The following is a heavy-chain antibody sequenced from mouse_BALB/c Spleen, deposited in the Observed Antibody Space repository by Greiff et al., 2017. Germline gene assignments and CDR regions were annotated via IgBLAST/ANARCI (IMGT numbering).Heavy chain of an antibody. V-gene: IGHV5-12-1*01. Sequence: EVMLVESGGGLVKPGGSLKLSCAASGFAFSSYDMSWVRQTPEKRLEWVAYISSGGGSTYYPDTVKGRFTISRDNAKNTLYLQMSRLKSEDTAMYYCARQGISYGHYYGSSYYFDYWGQGTTLTVSS. D-gene: IGHD1-1*01. CDR2: ISSGGGST. CDR1: GFAFSSYD. CDR3: ARQGISYGHYYGSSYYFDY. J-gene: IGHJ2*01.